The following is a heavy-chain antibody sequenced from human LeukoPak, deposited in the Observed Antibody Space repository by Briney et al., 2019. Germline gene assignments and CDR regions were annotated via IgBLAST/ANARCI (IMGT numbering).Heavy chain of an antibody. CDR3: SRKYDSSGYFDY. Sequence: GGSLRLSCIASGFRLSGYAMSWVRQAPGKGLEWVSTISGGGDAAYYADSVKGRFTISRDNSKNTLYLRMNSLRAEDTAVYYCSRKYDSSGYFDYWGRGTLVTVSS. V-gene: IGHV3-23*01. D-gene: IGHD3-22*01. CDR2: ISGGGDAA. CDR1: GFRLSGYA. J-gene: IGHJ4*02.